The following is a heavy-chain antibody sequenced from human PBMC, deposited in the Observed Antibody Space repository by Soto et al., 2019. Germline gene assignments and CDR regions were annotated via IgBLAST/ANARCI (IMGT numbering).Heavy chain of an antibody. CDR1: GYSFIRYW. Sequence: EVQLLQSGAEVKKPGESLRISCKVSGYSFIRYWITWVRRMPGQGLEWMGRIDPSDSYTNYSPSFQGHVTLSADKSISTAYLQWSSLQASDTAIYYCARSFDYVYWGQGTVVTVSS. CDR2: IDPSDSYT. V-gene: IGHV5-10-1*03. D-gene: IGHD3-16*01. CDR3: ARSFDYVY. J-gene: IGHJ4*02.